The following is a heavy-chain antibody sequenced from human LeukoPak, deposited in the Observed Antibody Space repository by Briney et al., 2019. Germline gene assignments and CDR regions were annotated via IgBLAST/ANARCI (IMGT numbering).Heavy chain of an antibody. CDR1: GFRLIDYN. Sequence: GGSLRLSCVASGFRLIDYNMNWVRQVPGKGLEWIAYISSSSSSAYYLDSVKGRFAVSRDNAKNSLYLQMNSLRAEDTAVYYCASSGYDSDAFDIWGQGTMVTVSS. J-gene: IGHJ3*02. D-gene: IGHD5-12*01. CDR2: ISSSSSSA. CDR3: ASSGYDSDAFDI. V-gene: IGHV3-48*04.